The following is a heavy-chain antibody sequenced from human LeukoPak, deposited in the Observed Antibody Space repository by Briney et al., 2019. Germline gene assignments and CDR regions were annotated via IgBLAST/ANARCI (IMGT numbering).Heavy chain of an antibody. CDR2: ISYDGITE. CDR1: GFAFSSYA. Sequence: GGSLRLSCAASGFAFSSYAMHWDRQAPGKGLEWVAIISYDGITEDYSDSVKGRFTISRDNFKNTLFLQMNNLRDEDTAVYYCARYISTGWSIKYFFDYWGQGTLVTVSS. D-gene: IGHD6-19*01. J-gene: IGHJ4*02. CDR3: ARYISTGWSIKYFFDY. V-gene: IGHV3-30*04.